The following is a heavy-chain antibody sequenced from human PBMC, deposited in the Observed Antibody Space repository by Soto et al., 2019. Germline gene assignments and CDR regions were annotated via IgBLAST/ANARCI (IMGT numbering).Heavy chain of an antibody. Sequence: SETLSLTCTVSGGSVSSGSYYWSWIRQPPGKGLEWIGYIYYSGSTNYNPSLKSRVTISVDTYKNQFSPRLSSVTAADPAVYYCAREGIGARQFGVVDLRSDYYYGMDVWGQGTTVTVSS. CDR1: GGSVSSGSYY. V-gene: IGHV4-61*01. CDR3: AREGIGARQFGVVDLRSDYYYGMDV. CDR2: IYYSGST. D-gene: IGHD3-3*01. J-gene: IGHJ6*02.